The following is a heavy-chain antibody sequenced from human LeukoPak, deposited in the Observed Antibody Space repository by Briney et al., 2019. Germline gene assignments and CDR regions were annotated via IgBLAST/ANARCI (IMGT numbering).Heavy chain of an antibody. CDR1: GYTLTELS. J-gene: IGHJ3*02. CDR3: ATDRSGWYSAFDI. CDR2: FDPEDGET. D-gene: IGHD6-19*01. Sequence: ASVKVSCKVSGYTLTELSVHWVRQAPGKGLEWMGGFDPEDGETIYAQKFQGRVTMTEDTSTDAAYMELSSLRSEDTAVYYCATDRSGWYSAFDIWGQGTMVTVSS. V-gene: IGHV1-24*01.